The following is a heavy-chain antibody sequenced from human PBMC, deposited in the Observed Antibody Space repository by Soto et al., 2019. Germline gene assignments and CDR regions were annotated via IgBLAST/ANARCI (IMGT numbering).Heavy chain of an antibody. V-gene: IGHV1-69*15. CDR3: ARETTSTSAAYFDHGLDV. Sequence: QVQLVQSGAEVKRPWSSVKVTCKASGGAFNNYAIYWVRQAPGQGLEWLGTIDPVFRSVYYAPRFQGRLTITADDSNDTVYMMLTSLKSEDTAIYYCARETTSTSAAYFDHGLDVWGEGSSLTDSS. D-gene: IGHD2-2*01. CDR2: IDPVFRSV. CDR1: GGAFNNYA. J-gene: IGHJ6*02.